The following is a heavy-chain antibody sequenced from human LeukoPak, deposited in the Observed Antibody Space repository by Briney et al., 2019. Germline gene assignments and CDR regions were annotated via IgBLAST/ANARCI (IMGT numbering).Heavy chain of an antibody. D-gene: IGHD3-22*01. Sequence: PGGSLRLSCAASGFTFSSYAMSWVRQAPGKGLEWVSTISGSGGSTNYADSVKGRFTISRDNSKNTLYLQMNSLRAEDTAVYYCAKELSGGYYGYYFDYWGQGTLVTVSS. CDR3: AKELSGGYYGYYFDY. V-gene: IGHV3-23*01. J-gene: IGHJ4*02. CDR1: GFTFSSYA. CDR2: ISGSGGST.